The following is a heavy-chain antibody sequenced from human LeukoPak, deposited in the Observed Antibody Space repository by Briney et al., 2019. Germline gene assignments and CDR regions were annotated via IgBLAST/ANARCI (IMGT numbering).Heavy chain of an antibody. V-gene: IGHV3-21*04. CDR2: ITYSSGYT. CDR1: GFTFSDYW. J-gene: IGHJ4*02. Sequence: PGGSLRLSCAASGFTFSDYWMHWVRQAPGKGLEWVSGITYSSGYTYYADSVKGRFTISRDNSRNTLYLQMNSLRAEDTAVYYCTTNPLHDYGDYYLDYWGQGTLVTVSS. D-gene: IGHD4-17*01. CDR3: TTNPLHDYGDYYLDY.